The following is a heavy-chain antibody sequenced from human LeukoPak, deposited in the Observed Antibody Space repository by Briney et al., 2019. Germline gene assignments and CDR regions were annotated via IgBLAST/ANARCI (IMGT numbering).Heavy chain of an antibody. Sequence: GGSLRLSCAACGFTFSDYYMSWIRQAPGKGLEWVSYISSSGSTIYYADSVKGRFTISRDNAKNSLYLQMNSLRAEDTAVYYCARDSDDDYGDSFDYWGQGTLVTVSS. CDR3: ARDSDDDYGDSFDY. J-gene: IGHJ4*02. CDR2: ISSSGSTI. CDR1: GFTFSDYY. V-gene: IGHV3-11*04. D-gene: IGHD4-17*01.